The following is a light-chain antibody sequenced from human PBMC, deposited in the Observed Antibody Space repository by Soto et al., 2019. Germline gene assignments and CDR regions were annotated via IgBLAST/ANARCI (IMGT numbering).Light chain of an antibody. Sequence: EIVLTQSPGTLYLSPGERATLSCRASQGVKNTYLTWYQQKVGQAPRLLIYGASSRATGIPDKFSGSGSGTDFTLTIYRLESEDLAVYYLQVYDEKPCFTFGHRTIVEI. J-gene: IGKJ3*01. CDR1: QGVKNTY. V-gene: IGKV3-20*01. CDR2: GAS. CDR3: QVYDEKPCFT.